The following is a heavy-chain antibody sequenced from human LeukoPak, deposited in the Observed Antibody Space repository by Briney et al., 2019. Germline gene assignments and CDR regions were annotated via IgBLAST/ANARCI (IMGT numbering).Heavy chain of an antibody. D-gene: IGHD4-11*01. CDR1: GFISSTYI. Sequence: GGSLRLSCTASGFISSTYIMNWVRQAPGKGLEWVSSISTSSGYIYYVDSVKGRFTISRDDTENSLYLQMNSLRAEDTAVYYCASFYSNSGYWGQGTLVTVSS. J-gene: IGHJ4*02. CDR2: ISTSSGYI. V-gene: IGHV3-21*01. CDR3: ASFYSNSGY.